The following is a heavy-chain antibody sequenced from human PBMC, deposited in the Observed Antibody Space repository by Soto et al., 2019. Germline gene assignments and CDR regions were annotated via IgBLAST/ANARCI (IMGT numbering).Heavy chain of an antibody. CDR1: GFTFSSYA. D-gene: IGHD2-15*01. CDR3: AKSPVIVVVVGATRYAGGFDY. V-gene: IGHV3-23*01. Sequence: EVQLLESGGGLVQPGGSLRLSCAASGFTFSSYAMTWVRQAPGKGLEWVSGISGGGGSTYYAESVKGRFTISRDNSKNTLYLQMNSLRAEDTAVYYCAKSPVIVVVVGATRYAGGFDYWGQGTLVTVSS. CDR2: ISGGGGST. J-gene: IGHJ4*02.